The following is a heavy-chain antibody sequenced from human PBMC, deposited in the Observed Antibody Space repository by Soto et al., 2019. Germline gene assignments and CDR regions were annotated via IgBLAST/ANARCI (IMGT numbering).Heavy chain of an antibody. CDR3: ARGPSSGWHFDY. CDR1: RFTFSSYS. CDR2: ISSISSYI. V-gene: IGHV3-21*02. J-gene: IGHJ4*02. D-gene: IGHD6-19*01. Sequence: EVQLVESGGGLVKPGGSLRLSCAASRFTFSSYSMNWVRQAPGKGLEWVSSISSISSYIYYADSVKGRFTISRDNAKNSLYLQMNSLRAEDTAVYYCARGPSSGWHFDYWGQGTLVTVSS.